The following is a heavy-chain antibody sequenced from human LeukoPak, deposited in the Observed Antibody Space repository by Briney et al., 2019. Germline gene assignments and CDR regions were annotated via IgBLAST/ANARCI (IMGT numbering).Heavy chain of an antibody. Sequence: GRSLRLSCAASGFTFSIYGMQWVRQAPGKGLEWVAVIWYDGTEKYYADSVKGRFTISRDNAKNSLYLQMNSLRAEDTAVYYCARSNLWFGELNTPDFDYWGQGTLVTVSS. J-gene: IGHJ4*02. CDR3: ARSNLWFGELNTPDFDY. CDR1: GFTFSIYG. D-gene: IGHD3-10*01. CDR2: IWYDGTEK. V-gene: IGHV3-33*01.